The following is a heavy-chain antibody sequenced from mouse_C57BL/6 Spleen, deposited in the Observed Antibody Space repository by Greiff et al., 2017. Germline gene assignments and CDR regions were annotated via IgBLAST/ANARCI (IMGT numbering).Heavy chain of an antibody. CDR1: GYTFTSYG. CDR2: IYPRSGNT. Sequence: VQLQESGAELARPGASVKLSCKASGYTFTSYGISWVKQRTGQGLEWIGEIYPRSGNTYYNEKFKDKATLTADKSSSTVYMELSRLTSEDSAVYFCARHEGRVSFFDYWGQGTTLTVSS. J-gene: IGHJ2*01. CDR3: ARHEGRVSFFDY. V-gene: IGHV1-81*01.